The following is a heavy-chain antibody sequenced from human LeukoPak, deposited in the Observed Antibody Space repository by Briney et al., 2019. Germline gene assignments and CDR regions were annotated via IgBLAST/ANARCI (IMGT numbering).Heavy chain of an antibody. CDR3: ARNQGHNYGSGTIMIGY. CDR2: ISSSSSYI. J-gene: IGHJ4*02. V-gene: IGHV3-21*01. Sequence: PGGSLRLSCAASGFTFSSYSINWVRQAPGKGLEWVSSISSSSSYIYYVDSVKGRFTISRDNAKNSLYLQMNSLRAEDTAVYYCARNQGHNYGSGTIMIGYWGQGTLVTVSS. D-gene: IGHD3-10*01. CDR1: GFTFSSYS.